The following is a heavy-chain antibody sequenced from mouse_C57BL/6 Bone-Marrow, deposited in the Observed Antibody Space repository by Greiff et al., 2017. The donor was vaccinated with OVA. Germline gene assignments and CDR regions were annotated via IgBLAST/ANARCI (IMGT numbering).Heavy chain of an antibody. CDR3: ARHGHYDYDDGDVSYAMDY. J-gene: IGHJ4*01. CDR2: INPNYGTT. V-gene: IGHV1-39*01. D-gene: IGHD2-4*01. CDR1: GYSFPDYN. Sequence: VQLQQSGPELVKPGASVKISCKASGYSFPDYNMNWVKQSNGKSLEWIGVINPNYGTTSYNQKFKGKATLTVDQSSSTAYMQLNSLTSEDSAVYYCARHGHYDYDDGDVSYAMDYWGQGTSVTVSS.